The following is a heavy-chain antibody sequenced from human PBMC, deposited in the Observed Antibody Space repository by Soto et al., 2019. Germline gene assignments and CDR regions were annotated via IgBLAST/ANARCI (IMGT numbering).Heavy chain of an antibody. J-gene: IGHJ6*01. CDR2: ILPHDPET. CDR1: GYTFIDNW. CDR3: ATQGTVPSMARAMDI. D-gene: IGHD2-8*01. V-gene: IGHV5-51*01. Sequence: GESLKISCKASGYTFIDNWIGWVRQMPGKGPEWMGIILPHDPETRYNPSFQGQVTISVDKAIDTAYLQWRGLKASDTAIYYGATQGTVPSMARAMDICRKWTTVNVAS.